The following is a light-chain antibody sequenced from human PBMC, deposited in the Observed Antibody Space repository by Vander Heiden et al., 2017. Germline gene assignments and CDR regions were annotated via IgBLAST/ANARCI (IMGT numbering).Light chain of an antibody. J-gene: IGLJ2*01. Sequence: SYELTQPPSVSVSPGQTASITCSGDKLGDQYACWYQQKPGQSPVLVIYQDSKRASGIPGRFSGSNSGNTATLTISGTQAMDEADYYCQAWDSSIVVFGGGTKLTVL. CDR1: KLGDQY. CDR3: QAWDSSIVV. CDR2: QDS. V-gene: IGLV3-1*01.